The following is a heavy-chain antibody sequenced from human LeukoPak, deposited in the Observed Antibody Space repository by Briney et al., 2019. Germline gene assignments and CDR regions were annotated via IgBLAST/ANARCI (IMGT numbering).Heavy chain of an antibody. CDR1: GYTFTGYY. CDR3: ARDLGDPDCSGGSCHTDY. Sequence: ASVKVSCKASGYTFTGYYMHWVRQAPGQGLEWMGWINPNSGGTNYAQKFQGRVTMTRDTSISTAYMELSRLRSDDTAVYHCARDLGDPDCSGGSCHTDYWGQGTLVTVSS. J-gene: IGHJ4*02. CDR2: INPNSGGT. V-gene: IGHV1-2*02. D-gene: IGHD2-15*01.